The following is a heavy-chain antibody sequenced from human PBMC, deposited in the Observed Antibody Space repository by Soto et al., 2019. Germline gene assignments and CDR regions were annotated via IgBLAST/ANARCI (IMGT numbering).Heavy chain of an antibody. D-gene: IGHD1-1*01. CDR1: GGSISSSSYY. Sequence: SETLSLTCTVSGGSISSSSYYWGWIRQPPGKGLEWIGSIYYSGSTYYNPSLKSRVTISVDTSKNQFSLKLSSVTAADTAVYYCARRNWYDFDYWGQGTLVTVSS. CDR2: IYYSGST. V-gene: IGHV4-39*01. J-gene: IGHJ4*02. CDR3: ARRNWYDFDY.